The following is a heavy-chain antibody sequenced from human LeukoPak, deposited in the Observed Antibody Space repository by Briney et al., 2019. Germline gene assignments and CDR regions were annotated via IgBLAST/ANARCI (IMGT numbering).Heavy chain of an antibody. Sequence: GASVKVSCKASGGTFSSYAISWVRQAPGQGLEWMGGIIPIFGTANYAQKFQGRVTITADESTSPAYMELSSLRPEDTAVYYCASKCSSTSCYYFDYWGQGTLVTVSS. CDR3: ASKCSSTSCYYFDY. D-gene: IGHD2-2*01. CDR2: IIPIFGTA. CDR1: GGTFSSYA. V-gene: IGHV1-69*13. J-gene: IGHJ4*02.